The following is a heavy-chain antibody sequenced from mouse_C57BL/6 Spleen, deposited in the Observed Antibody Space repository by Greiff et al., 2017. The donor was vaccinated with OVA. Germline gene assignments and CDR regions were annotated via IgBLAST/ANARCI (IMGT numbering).Heavy chain of an antibody. CDR3: ARWDDGYYGY. CDR2: IYPSDSET. D-gene: IGHD2-3*01. CDR1: GYTFTSYW. V-gene: IGHV1-61*01. J-gene: IGHJ2*01. Sequence: VQLQQSGAELVRPGSSVKLSCKASGYTFTSYWMDWVKQRPGQGLEWIGNIYPSDSETHYNQKFKDKATLTVDKSSSTAYMQLSSLTSEDSAVYYCARWDDGYYGYWGQGTTLTVSS.